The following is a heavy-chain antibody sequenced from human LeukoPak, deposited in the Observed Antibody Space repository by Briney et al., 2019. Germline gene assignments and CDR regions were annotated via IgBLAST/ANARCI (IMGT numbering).Heavy chain of an antibody. CDR2: ISGSGGST. D-gene: IGHD3-16*01. CDR1: GFTFSSYA. V-gene: IGHV3-23*01. CDR3: AKEVPDPGEATYYFDY. J-gene: IGHJ4*02. Sequence: PGGSLRLSCAASGFTFSSYAMSWVRQAPGKGLEWVSAISGSGGSTYYADSVKGRFTISRDNSKNTLYLQMNSLRAEDTAVYYCAKEVPDPGEATYYFDYWGQGTLVTVSS.